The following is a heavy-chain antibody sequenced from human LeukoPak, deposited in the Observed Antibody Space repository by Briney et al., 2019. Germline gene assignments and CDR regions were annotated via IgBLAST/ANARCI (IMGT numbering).Heavy chain of an antibody. CDR1: GGSISSYY. D-gene: IGHD5-12*01. CDR3: ARGVVATILYDY. Sequence: SQTLSLTCTVSGGSISSYYWSWIRQPPGKGLEWIGYIYYSGSTNYNPSLKSRVTISVDTSKNQFSLKLSSVTAADTAVYYCARGVVATILYDYWGQGTLVTVSS. V-gene: IGHV4-59*01. J-gene: IGHJ4*02. CDR2: IYYSGST.